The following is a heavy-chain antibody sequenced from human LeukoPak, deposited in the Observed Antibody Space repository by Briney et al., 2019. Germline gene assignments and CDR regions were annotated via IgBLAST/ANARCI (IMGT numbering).Heavy chain of an antibody. CDR3: ATDYSNFYGMDV. CDR2: IQNSATT. CDR1: GGSVNSGGYF. J-gene: IGHJ6*02. V-gene: IGHV4-61*08. D-gene: IGHD4-11*01. Sequence: SETLSLTCTVSGGSVNSGGYFWSWFRQPPGKRLEWIGYIQNSATTNYNPSLESRVAIFVDSSKDQFSLRVTSVTAADTAVYYCATDYSNFYGMDVWGQGTTVTVSS.